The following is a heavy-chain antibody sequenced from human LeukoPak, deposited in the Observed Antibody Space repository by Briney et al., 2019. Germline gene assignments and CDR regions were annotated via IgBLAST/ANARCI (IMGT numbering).Heavy chain of an antibody. CDR2: ISTGGRTI. J-gene: IGHJ4*02. CDR1: GFSFSAFE. V-gene: IGHV3-48*03. CDR3: ARGSGYVLDY. D-gene: IGHD2-15*01. Sequence: GGSLRLPCAASGFSFSAFEMNCVRQAPGKGLEWISHISTGGRTIYYADSVKGRFTISRDNAKNSLYLQMNSLRGEDTGVYYCARGSGYVLDYWTQGTLVTVSS.